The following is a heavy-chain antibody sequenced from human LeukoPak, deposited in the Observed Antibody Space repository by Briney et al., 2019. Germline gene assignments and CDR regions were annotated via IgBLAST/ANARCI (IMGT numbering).Heavy chain of an antibody. CDR2: IYYSGST. V-gene: IGHV4-59*08. CDR1: AGSISSYY. Sequence: SGTLSLTCTVSAGSISSYYWNWIRQPPGKGLEWIGYIYYSGSTNYNPSLKSRVTTLVDTSKNQFSLRLSSVTAADTAVYYCAREYSSSSGRRAFDFWGQGTMVTVSS. D-gene: IGHD6-6*01. CDR3: AREYSSSSGRRAFDF. J-gene: IGHJ3*01.